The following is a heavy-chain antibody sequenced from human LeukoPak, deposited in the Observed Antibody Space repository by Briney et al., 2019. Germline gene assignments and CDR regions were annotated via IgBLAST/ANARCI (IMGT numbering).Heavy chain of an antibody. CDR2: IKEDGSEK. CDR3: AREGGPGFDY. V-gene: IGHV3-7*01. D-gene: IGHD3-16*01. CDR1: GFTFSLYW. J-gene: IGHJ4*02. Sequence: GGSLRLSCAASGFTFSLYWMTWVRQAPGKGLQWVANIKEDGSEKYYVGSVRGRFTISRDNAKNSLYLQMNSLRAEDTALYYCAREGGPGFDYWGQGTLVTVSS.